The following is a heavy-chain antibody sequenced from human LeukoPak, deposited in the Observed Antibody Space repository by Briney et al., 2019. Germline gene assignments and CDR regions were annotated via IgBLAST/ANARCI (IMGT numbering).Heavy chain of an antibody. CDR3: ARDQLLLGVDY. CDR2: INPNSGGT. D-gene: IGHD2-2*01. V-gene: IGHV1-2*02. Sequence: ASVKVSCKASGGTFSSYAISWVRQAPGQGLEWMGWINPNSGGTNYAQKFQGRVTMTRDTSISTAYMELSRLRSDDTAVYYCARDQLLLGVDYWGQGTLVTVSS. J-gene: IGHJ4*02. CDR1: GGTFSSYA.